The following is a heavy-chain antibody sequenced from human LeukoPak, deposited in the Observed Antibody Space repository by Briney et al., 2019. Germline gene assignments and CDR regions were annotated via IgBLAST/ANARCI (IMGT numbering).Heavy chain of an antibody. CDR1: GYTFTGYY. Sequence: GASVKVSCKASGYTFTGYYMHWVRQAPGQGLEWMGWINPNSGGTNYAQKFQGRVTMTRDTSISTDYMELSRLRSDDTAVYYCARGLLAAAGSNFDYWGQGTLVTVS. CDR3: ARGLLAAAGSNFDY. CDR2: INPNSGGT. V-gene: IGHV1-2*02. J-gene: IGHJ4*02. D-gene: IGHD6-13*01.